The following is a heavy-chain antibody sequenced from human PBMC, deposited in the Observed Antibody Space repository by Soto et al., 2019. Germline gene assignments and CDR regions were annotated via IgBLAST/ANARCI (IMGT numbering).Heavy chain of an antibody. CDR1: GFTFSSYA. D-gene: IGHD2-15*01. J-gene: IGHJ4*02. CDR3: AKKELPVVVAASFDY. CDR2: ISGSGGST. V-gene: IGHV3-23*01. Sequence: PGGSLRLSCAASGFTFSSYAMSWVRQAPGKGLEWVSAISGSGGSTYYADSVKGRFTISRENSKNTLYLQMNSLRAEDTAVYFCAKKELPVVVAASFDYWGQGTLVTVSS.